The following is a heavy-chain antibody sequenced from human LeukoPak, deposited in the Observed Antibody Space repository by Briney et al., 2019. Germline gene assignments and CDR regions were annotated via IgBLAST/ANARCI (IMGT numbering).Heavy chain of an antibody. CDR3: ARDPSVNAFDI. Sequence: KFQGRVTITRDTSASTAYMELSSLRSEDTAVYYCARDPSVNAFDIWGQGTMVTVSS. V-gene: IGHV1-3*01. J-gene: IGHJ3*02.